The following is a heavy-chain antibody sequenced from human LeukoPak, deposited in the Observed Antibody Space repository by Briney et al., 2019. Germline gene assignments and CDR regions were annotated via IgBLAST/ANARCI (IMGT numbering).Heavy chain of an antibody. CDR1: GFTFSSYG. J-gene: IGHJ4*02. Sequence: GRSLRLSCAASGFTFSSYGMHWVRQAPGKGLEWVAVIWYDGSTKYYADSVKGRFTISRDNSKNTLDLQMNSLRAEDTAVYYCARDKAGYFDYWGQGTLVTVSS. CDR3: ARDKAGYFDY. V-gene: IGHV3-33*01. CDR2: IWYDGSTK.